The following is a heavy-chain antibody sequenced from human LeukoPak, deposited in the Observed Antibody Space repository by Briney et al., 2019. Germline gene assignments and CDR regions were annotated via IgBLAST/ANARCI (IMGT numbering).Heavy chain of an antibody. CDR3: AKGLYSSGSHVFDY. D-gene: IGHD6-25*01. J-gene: IGHJ4*02. Sequence: GGSLRLSCAASGFTFSSYGMHWVRQAPGKGLEGVSVISWNSGSIGYADSVKGRFTISRDNAKNSLYLQMNSLRAEDMALYYCAKGLYSSGSHVFDYWGQGPLVTVSS. CDR2: ISWNSGSI. V-gene: IGHV3-9*03. CDR1: GFTFSSYG.